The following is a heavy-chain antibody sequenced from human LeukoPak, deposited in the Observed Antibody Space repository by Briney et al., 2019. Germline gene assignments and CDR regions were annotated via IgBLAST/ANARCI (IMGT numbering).Heavy chain of an antibody. Sequence: PSETLSLTCTVSGGSISSSSYYWGWIRQPPGKGLEWIGSIYYSGSTYYNPSLKSRVTISVDTSKNQFSLKLSSVTAADTAVYYCARTPTTVVTRNWFDPWGQGTLVTVSS. J-gene: IGHJ5*02. CDR2: IYYSGST. V-gene: IGHV4-39*01. D-gene: IGHD4-17*01. CDR1: GGSISSSSYY. CDR3: ARTPTTVVTRNWFDP.